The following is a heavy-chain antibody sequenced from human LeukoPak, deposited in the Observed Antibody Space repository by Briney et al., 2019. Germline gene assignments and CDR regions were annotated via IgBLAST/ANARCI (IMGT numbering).Heavy chain of an antibody. D-gene: IGHD6-19*01. Sequence: SGGSLRLSCAASGFTFSSYGMHWVRQAPGKGLEWVAFIRYDGSNKYYADSVKGRFTISRDNSKNTLYLQMNSLRAEDTAVYYCAKDQYSSGWPEIFDYWGQGTLVTVSS. CDR3: AKDQYSSGWPEIFDY. CDR2: IRYDGSNK. J-gene: IGHJ4*02. CDR1: GFTFSSYG. V-gene: IGHV3-30*02.